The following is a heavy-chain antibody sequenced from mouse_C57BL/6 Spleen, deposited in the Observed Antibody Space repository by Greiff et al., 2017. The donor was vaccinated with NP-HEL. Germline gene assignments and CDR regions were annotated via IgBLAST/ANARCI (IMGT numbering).Heavy chain of an antibody. CDR3: ARAQFLRSPYWYFDV. V-gene: IGHV1-69*01. D-gene: IGHD1-1*01. Sequence: QVQLKQSGAELVMPGASVKLSCKASGYTFTSYWMHWVKQRPGQGLEWIGEIDPSDSYTNYNQKFKGKSTLTVDKSSSTAYMQLSSLTSEDSAVYYCARAQFLRSPYWYFDVWGTGTTVTVSS. CDR1: GYTFTSYW. CDR2: IDPSDSYT. J-gene: IGHJ1*03.